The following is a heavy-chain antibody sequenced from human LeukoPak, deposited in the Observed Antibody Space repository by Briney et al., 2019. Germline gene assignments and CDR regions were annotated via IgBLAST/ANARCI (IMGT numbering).Heavy chain of an antibody. J-gene: IGHJ4*02. CDR1: GFTFNSYG. V-gene: IGHV3-30*02. CDR2: IGHDGGEK. D-gene: IGHD6-13*01. CDR3: ARDQSEAAYDY. Sequence: GGSLRLSCAASGFTFNSYGMHWVRQAPGKGLEFVAYIGHDGGEKYYADSVRGRFSISRDNSKNTLYLQMNSLRPEDTAVYYCARDQSEAAYDYWGQGTLVTVSS.